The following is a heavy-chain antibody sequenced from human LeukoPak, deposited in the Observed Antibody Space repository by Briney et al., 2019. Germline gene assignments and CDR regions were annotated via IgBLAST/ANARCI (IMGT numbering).Heavy chain of an antibody. CDR3: ATSDSGPEN. D-gene: IGHD2-15*01. CDR1: GFTLSNYW. J-gene: IGHJ4*02. Sequence: GGSLRLSCATSGFTLSNYWMNWVRQAPGEGLEWVAIIRADGGEKHYVDSVRGRFTVSRDNAKNSLYLQMISLRAEDTAVYYCATSDSGPENWGQGTLVTVSS. V-gene: IGHV3-7*01. CDR2: IRADGGEK.